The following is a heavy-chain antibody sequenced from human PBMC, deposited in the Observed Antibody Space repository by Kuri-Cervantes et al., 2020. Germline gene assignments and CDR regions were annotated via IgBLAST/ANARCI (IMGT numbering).Heavy chain of an antibody. Sequence: GESLKISCTASGFIFGDYVINWVRQAPGKGLEWVGFIRSKAYGGTTEYAASVKGRFTISRDDSKSIAYLQMNSLRAEDTALYYCARESATLTTPLDCWGQGTLVTVSS. D-gene: IGHD4-17*01. CDR3: ARESATLTTPLDC. V-gene: IGHV3-49*04. J-gene: IGHJ4*02. CDR1: GFIFGDYV. CDR2: IRSKAYGGTT.